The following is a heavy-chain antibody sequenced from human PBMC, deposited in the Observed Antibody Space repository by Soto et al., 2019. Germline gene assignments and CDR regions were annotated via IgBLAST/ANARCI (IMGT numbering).Heavy chain of an antibody. CDR1: GFTFSSYA. CDR2: ISYDGSNK. V-gene: IGHV3-30-3*01. CDR3: ARDFWRGYSYGLDY. D-gene: IGHD5-18*01. J-gene: IGHJ4*02. Sequence: QVQLVESGGGVVQPGRSLRLSCAASGFTFSSYAMHWVRQAPGKGLEWVAVISYDGSNKYYADSVKGRFTISRDNSKNTLYLQMNSLRAEDTAVYYCARDFWRGYSYGLDYWGQGTLVTVSS.